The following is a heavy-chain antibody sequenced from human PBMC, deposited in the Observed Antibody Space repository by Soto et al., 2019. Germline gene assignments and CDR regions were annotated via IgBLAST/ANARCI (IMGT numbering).Heavy chain of an antibody. V-gene: IGHV3-7*01. CDR1: GFTFSASW. CDR3: VRERGYCSGGICYSVLDY. D-gene: IGHD2-15*01. J-gene: IGHJ4*02. Sequence: EVQLVESGGGLVQPGGSLRLSCAVSGFTFSASWMNWVRQAPGKGLEWVANIKQDGSEKYYVDSVKGRFTISRDNAKNSLDLQMNSLRAEDTAVYYCVRERGYCSGGICYSVLDYWGRGTLVAVSS. CDR2: IKQDGSEK.